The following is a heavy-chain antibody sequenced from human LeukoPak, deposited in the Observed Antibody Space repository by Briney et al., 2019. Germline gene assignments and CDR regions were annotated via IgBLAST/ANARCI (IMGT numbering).Heavy chain of an antibody. J-gene: IGHJ4*02. Sequence: ASVKVSCKGSGYTFTGYYMHWVRQAPGQGLEWMGWINPDSGGTNYAQKFQGRFTMTRDTSINTAYMELSSLRSDETAAYYCARDLRGFGDYLDYWGQGTLVTVST. V-gene: IGHV1-2*02. CDR3: ARDLRGFGDYLDY. D-gene: IGHD3-10*01. CDR2: INPDSGGT. CDR1: GYTFTGYY.